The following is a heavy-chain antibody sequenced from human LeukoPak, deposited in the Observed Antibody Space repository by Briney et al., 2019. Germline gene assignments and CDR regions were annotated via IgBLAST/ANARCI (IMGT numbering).Heavy chain of an antibody. CDR1: GYTFTSYG. D-gene: IGHD2-15*01. CDR3: AREGGYCSGGSCYSVDWFDP. V-gene: IGHV1-18*01. Sequence: GASVKVSCKASGYTFTSYGISWVRQAPGQGLEWMGWISAYSGNTNYAQKFQGRVTITADESTSTAYMELSSLRSEDTAVYYCAREGGYCSGGSCYSVDWFDPWGQGTLVTVSS. J-gene: IGHJ5*02. CDR2: ISAYSGNT.